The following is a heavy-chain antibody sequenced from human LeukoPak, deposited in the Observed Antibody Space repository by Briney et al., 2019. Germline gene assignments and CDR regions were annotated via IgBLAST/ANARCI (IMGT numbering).Heavy chain of an antibody. J-gene: IGHJ3*02. D-gene: IGHD3-22*01. CDR3: ASTRRIYYDSSGYYRGSLPNDAFDI. CDR1: GYTFTYRY. CDR2: ITPFNGNT. Sequence: GASVTVSCKASGYTFTYRYLHWVRQAPGQALEWMGWITPFNGNTNYAQKFQDRVTITRDRSMSTAYMELSSLRSEDTAMYYCASTRRIYYDSSGYYRGSLPNDAFDIWGQGTMVTVSS. V-gene: IGHV1-45*02.